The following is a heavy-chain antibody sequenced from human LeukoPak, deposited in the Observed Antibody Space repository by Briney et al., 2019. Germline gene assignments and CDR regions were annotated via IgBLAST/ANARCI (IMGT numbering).Heavy chain of an antibody. CDR1: GGSFSGYY. J-gene: IGHJ4*02. D-gene: IGHD6-13*01. Sequence: SETLSLTCAVYGGSFSGYYWSWIRQPPGKGLEWIGEINHSGSTNYNPSLKSRVTISVDTSKNQFSLKLSSVTAADTAVYYCARGYSSSWYGRLLDYWGQGTLVTFSS. CDR2: INHSGST. CDR3: ARGYSSSWYGRLLDY. V-gene: IGHV4-34*01.